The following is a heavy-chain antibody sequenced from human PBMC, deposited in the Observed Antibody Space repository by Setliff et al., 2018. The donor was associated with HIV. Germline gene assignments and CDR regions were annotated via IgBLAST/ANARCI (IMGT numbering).Heavy chain of an antibody. V-gene: IGHV3-20*01. CDR1: GFMFEDYG. Sequence: GASVKVSCAASGFMFEDYGMSWVRQVPGKGLEWVSGINWNGGSVGYVDSVEGRFTISRDNAKKSLYLQMNSLRAEDTALYHCARDQTFQQWVVGDDAFDIWGRGTMVTVSS. CDR2: INWNGGSV. J-gene: IGHJ3*02. CDR3: ARDQTFQQWVVGDDAFDI. D-gene: IGHD6-19*01.